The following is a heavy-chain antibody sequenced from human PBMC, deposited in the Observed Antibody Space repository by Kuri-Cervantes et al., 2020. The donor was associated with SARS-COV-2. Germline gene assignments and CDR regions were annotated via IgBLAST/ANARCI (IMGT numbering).Heavy chain of an antibody. D-gene: IGHD3-3*01. J-gene: IGHJ1*01. CDR1: GGSISSHY. Sequence: ETLSLTCTVSGGSISSHYWSWVRQAPGKGLEWVSSISSDSSYIHYADSVRGRFTISRDNAKNSLFLHMNSLRAEDTAVYYCARDSDDDVWSGYSTAEYFQHWGQGTLVTVSS. CDR3: ARDSDDDVWSGYSTAEYFQH. CDR2: ISSDSSYI. V-gene: IGHV3-21*01.